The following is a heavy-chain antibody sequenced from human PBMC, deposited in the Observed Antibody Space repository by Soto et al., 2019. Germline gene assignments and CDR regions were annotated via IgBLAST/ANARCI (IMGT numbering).Heavy chain of an antibody. CDR3: ARQTYSSGWHVGDY. J-gene: IGHJ4*02. D-gene: IGHD6-19*01. Sequence: SETLSLTCAVYGGSFSGYYWSWIRQPPGKGLEWIGEINHSGSTNYNPSLKSRVTISVDTSKNQFSLKLSSVTAADTAVYYCARQTYSSGWHVGDYWGQGTLVTVS. V-gene: IGHV4-34*01. CDR2: INHSGST. CDR1: GGSFSGYY.